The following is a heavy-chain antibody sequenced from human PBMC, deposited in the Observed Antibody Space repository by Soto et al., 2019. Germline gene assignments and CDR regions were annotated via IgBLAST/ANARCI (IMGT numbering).Heavy chain of an antibody. CDR1: GFTFSSYE. D-gene: IGHD1-26*01. Sequence: PGGSLRLSCTASGFTFSSYEMNWGRQAPGKGLEWVSYITGSGNTIYYADSVKGRFTISRDTAKNSMYLQMNSLRAEDTAVYYCARGGSYFDYWGQGTLVTVSS. CDR3: ARGGSYFDY. V-gene: IGHV3-48*03. CDR2: ITGSGNTI. J-gene: IGHJ4*02.